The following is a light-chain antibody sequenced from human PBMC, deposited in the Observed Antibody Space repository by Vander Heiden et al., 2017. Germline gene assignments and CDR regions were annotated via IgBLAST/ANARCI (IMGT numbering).Light chain of an antibody. V-gene: IGKV1-5*03. J-gene: IGKJ4*01. Sequence: IQMTQFPSTLSASVGDRVTITCRASQSISTWLAWYQQKPGKAPKLIIYKASSLESGVPSRFSGSGSGTEFTLTISSLQPDDFATYYCQQYNSYLTFGGGTKVEIK. CDR2: KAS. CDR1: QSISTW. CDR3: QQYNSYLT.